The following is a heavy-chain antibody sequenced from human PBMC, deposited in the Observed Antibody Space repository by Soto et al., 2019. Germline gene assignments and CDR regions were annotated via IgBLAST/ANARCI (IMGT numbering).Heavy chain of an antibody. D-gene: IGHD3-10*01. V-gene: IGHV4-34*01. CDR2: INHSGST. Sequence: SETLSLTCAVYGGSFSGYYWSWIRQPPGKGLEWIEEINHSGSTNYNPSLKSRVTISVDTSKNQFSLKLSSVTAADTAVYYCARGENVLLWFGEPSHYGMDVWGQGTTVTVSS. CDR3: ARGENVLLWFGEPSHYGMDV. CDR1: GGSFSGYY. J-gene: IGHJ6*02.